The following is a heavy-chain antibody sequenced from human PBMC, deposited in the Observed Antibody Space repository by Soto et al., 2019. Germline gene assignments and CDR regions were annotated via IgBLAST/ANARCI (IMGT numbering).Heavy chain of an antibody. J-gene: IGHJ4*02. CDR3: ATPQASYGTTPGYTDY. V-gene: IGHV3-48*01. D-gene: IGHD1-1*01. CDR1: GFTFSSYS. Sequence: EVQLVESGGGLVQPGGSLRLSCAASGFTFSSYSMNWVRQAPGKGLEWVSYISSSSSTIYYADSVKGRFTISRDNAKNSLYLQMNSLRAEDTAVYYCATPQASYGTTPGYTDYWGQGTLVTVSS. CDR2: ISSSSSTI.